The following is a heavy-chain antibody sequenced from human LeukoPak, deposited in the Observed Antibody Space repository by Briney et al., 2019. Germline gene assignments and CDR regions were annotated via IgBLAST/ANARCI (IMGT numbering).Heavy chain of an antibody. D-gene: IGHD5/OR15-5a*01. CDR2: ISWDGGTT. CDR1: GFTFDDYT. CDR3: AKDMSLDY. V-gene: IGHV3-43*01. J-gene: IGHJ4*02. Sequence: PGGSLRLSCAASGFTFDDYTMHWVRQAPGKGLEWVSLISWDGGTTYYADSVRGRFTISRDNSKNSLYLQMNSLRTEDTALYYCAKDMSLDYWGQGTQVTVSS.